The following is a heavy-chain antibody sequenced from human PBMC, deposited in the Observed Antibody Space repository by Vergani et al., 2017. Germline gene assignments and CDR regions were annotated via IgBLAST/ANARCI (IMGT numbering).Heavy chain of an antibody. V-gene: IGHV4-38-2*01. J-gene: IGHJ3*02. D-gene: IGHD6-13*01. CDR3: ARPRGSSWYMDAFDI. Sequence: QVQLQESGPGLVKPSETLSLTCAVSGYSISSGYYWGWIRQPPGKGLEWIGSSYHSGSTYYNPSLKSRVTISVDTSKNQFSQMLRSVTAADTAVYYCARPRGSSWYMDAFDIWGQGTMVTVSS. CDR2: SYHSGST. CDR1: GYSISSGYY.